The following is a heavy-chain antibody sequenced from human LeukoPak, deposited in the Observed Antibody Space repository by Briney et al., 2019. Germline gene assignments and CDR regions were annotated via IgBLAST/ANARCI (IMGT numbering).Heavy chain of an antibody. Sequence: GGSLRLSCAASGFTFSSYAMSWVRQAPGKGLEWVANVKHDGSVEQYVDSAKGRFTISRDNAKNSVYLQMDSLRAEDTAVYYCVSQEVVPHWGQGTLVTVSS. J-gene: IGHJ4*02. CDR2: VKHDGSVE. CDR1: GFTFSSYA. D-gene: IGHD6-13*01. V-gene: IGHV3-7*01. CDR3: VSQEVVPH.